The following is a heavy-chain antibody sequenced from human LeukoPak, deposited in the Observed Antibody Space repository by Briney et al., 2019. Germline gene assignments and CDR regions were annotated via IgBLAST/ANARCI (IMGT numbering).Heavy chain of an antibody. D-gene: IGHD3-9*01. CDR3: ARRGRVEEGRYFDWSYTQGWFDP. V-gene: IGHV4-39*07. CDR1: GGSISSSSSY. CDR2: INHSGST. J-gene: IGHJ5*02. Sequence: SETLSLTCSVSGGSISSSSSYWGWIRQPPGKGLEWIGEINHSGSTNYNPSLKSRVTISVDTSKNQFSLKLSSVTAADTAVYYCARRGRVEEGRYFDWSYTQGWFDPWGQGTLVTVSS.